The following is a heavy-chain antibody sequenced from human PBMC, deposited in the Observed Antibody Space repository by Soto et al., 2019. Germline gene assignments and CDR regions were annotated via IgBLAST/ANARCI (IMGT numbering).Heavy chain of an antibody. CDR1: GGSISSDDYY. V-gene: IGHV4-30-4*01. D-gene: IGHD1-1*01. J-gene: IGHJ4*02. CDR2: TYYTGST. Sequence: QVQLQESGPGLLKPSQTLSLTCTVSGGSISSDDYYWSWIRQPTGKGLEWIGYTYYTGSTNYNPSLESSLTSSIDRTTNQFSLTLTSVNAADTALYYCARDRANSTDYFDSWGQGTLVTVSS. CDR3: ARDRANSTDYFDS.